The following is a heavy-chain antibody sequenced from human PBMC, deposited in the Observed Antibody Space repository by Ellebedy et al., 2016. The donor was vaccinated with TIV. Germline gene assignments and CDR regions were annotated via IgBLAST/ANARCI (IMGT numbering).Heavy chain of an antibody. CDR3: ARGHYDFWSGYYPYYYYYMDV. J-gene: IGHJ6*03. CDR2: IYYSGST. Sequence: SETLSLXXTLYGGSISSYYWSWIRQPHGKGLEWIGYIYYSGSTNYNPSLKSRVTISVDTSKNQFSLKLSSVTAADTAVYYCARGHYDFWSGYYPYYYYYMDVWGKGTTVTVSS. CDR1: GGSISSYY. V-gene: IGHV4-59*01. D-gene: IGHD3-3*01.